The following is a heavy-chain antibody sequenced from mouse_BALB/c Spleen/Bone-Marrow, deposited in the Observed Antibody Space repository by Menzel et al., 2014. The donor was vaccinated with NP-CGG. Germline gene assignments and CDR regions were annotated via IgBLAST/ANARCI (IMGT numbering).Heavy chain of an antibody. CDR3: ARGYDYSSWFAY. CDR1: GFTFSNYG. CDR2: INVNGDTT. V-gene: IGHV5-6-3*01. D-gene: IGHD2-4*01. Sequence: EVKLVESGGGLVQPGGSLKLSCAASGFTFSNYGVSWVRQTPDKRLEMIATINVNGDTTYHPDSVKGRFTISRDNVKNTLYLQMSSLKSEDTAMYYCARGYDYSSWFAYWGQGTLVTVSA. J-gene: IGHJ3*01.